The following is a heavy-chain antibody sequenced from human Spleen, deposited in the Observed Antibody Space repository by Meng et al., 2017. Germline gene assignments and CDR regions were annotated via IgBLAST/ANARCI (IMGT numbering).Heavy chain of an antibody. Sequence: ASVKVSCKASNYTFTKYGFTWVRQAPGQGLQWMGWISAYNGNTNYAPKAQGRVTMTTDTTTSTAYMELRSLRSDDTAVYYCARLPLPLSTTIYGMDVWGQGTTVTVSS. CDR1: NYTFTKYG. CDR2: ISAYNGNT. V-gene: IGHV1-18*04. J-gene: IGHJ6*02. D-gene: IGHD2/OR15-2a*01. CDR3: ARLPLPLSTTIYGMDV.